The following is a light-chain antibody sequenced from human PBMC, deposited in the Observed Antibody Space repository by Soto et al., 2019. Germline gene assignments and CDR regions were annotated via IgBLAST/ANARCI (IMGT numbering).Light chain of an antibody. CDR2: GAS. V-gene: IGKV1-5*01. J-gene: IGKJ1*01. Sequence: DVQMTQSPSTLSASVGDRVTITCRASQSVSSWFAWYQQKPGKAPKLLIYGASSSESGVPSRFSGSGSGTEFTLTISSLQPDDFATYYCQQSNNYPWTFGQGTKVEIK. CDR3: QQSNNYPWT. CDR1: QSVSSW.